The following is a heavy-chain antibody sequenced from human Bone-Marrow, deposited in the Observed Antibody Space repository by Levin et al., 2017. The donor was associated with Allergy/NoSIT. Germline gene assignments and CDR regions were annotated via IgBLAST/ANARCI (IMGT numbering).Heavy chain of an antibody. CDR2: ISSSSSYT. CDR1: GFTFSDYY. Sequence: GESLKISCAASGFTFSDYYMSWIRQAPGKGLEWVSYISSSSSYTNYADSVKGRFTISRDNAKNSLYLQMNSLRAEDTAVYYCARFLTQYDSSGYRYFDYWGQGTLVTVSS. D-gene: IGHD3-22*01. J-gene: IGHJ4*02. CDR3: ARFLTQYDSSGYRYFDY. V-gene: IGHV3-11*03.